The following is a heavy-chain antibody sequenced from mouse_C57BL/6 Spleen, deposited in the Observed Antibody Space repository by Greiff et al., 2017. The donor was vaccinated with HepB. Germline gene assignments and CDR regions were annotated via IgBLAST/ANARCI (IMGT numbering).Heavy chain of an antibody. V-gene: IGHV5-6-3*01. CDR2: ININVGST. CDR1: GFTFSSYG. Sequence: EVKLVESGGGLVQPGGSLKLSCAASGFTFSSYGMSWVRQTPDKRLELFAPININVGSTYYPDSGKGRFPISRDNAKNTLYLKMSSLKSEDTAMYYCARMARTINWGQGTTLTVSS. J-gene: IGHJ2*01. CDR3: ARMARTIN.